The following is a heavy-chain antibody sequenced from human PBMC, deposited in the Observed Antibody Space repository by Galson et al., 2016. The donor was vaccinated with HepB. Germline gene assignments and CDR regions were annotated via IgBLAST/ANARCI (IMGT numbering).Heavy chain of an antibody. J-gene: IGHJ6*03. CDR3: AKGGGGSSSWQKYYYYYYMDV. V-gene: IGHV3-23*01. CDR2: ISDSGGTT. D-gene: IGHD6-13*01. CDR1: GFAFSSYA. Sequence: SLRLSCAASGFAFSSYAMSWVRQAPGKGLGWVSGISDSGGTTYDADYLKGRCTIARDNSKNTLYPRMNSLRAEDTAVYYCAKGGGGSSSWQKYYYYYYMDVWGKGTTVTVSS.